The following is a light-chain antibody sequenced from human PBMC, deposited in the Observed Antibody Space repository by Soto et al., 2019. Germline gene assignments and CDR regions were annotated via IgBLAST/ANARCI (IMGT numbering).Light chain of an antibody. CDR3: QHFFSTPPT. J-gene: IGKJ1*01. CDR2: WAS. Sequence: DIVMTQSPDSLAVSLGERATINCKSSQTVLYSSNNKNYLAWYQQKPGQPPKLLIYWASTRESGVPYRFSGSGSGTDFTLTISSLQAEDVAVYYCQHFFSTPPTFGQGTKVEIK. V-gene: IGKV4-1*01. CDR1: QTVLYSSNNKNY.